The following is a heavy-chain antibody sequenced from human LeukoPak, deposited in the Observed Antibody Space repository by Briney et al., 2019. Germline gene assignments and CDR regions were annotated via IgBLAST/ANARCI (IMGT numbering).Heavy chain of an antibody. Sequence: PGGSLRLSCAASGFIFDDYGMTWVRQAPGKGLEWVSGIDWNGVSTGYAESVKGRFTISRDNVKNSLYLQMNSLRAEDTALYYCARDVRQYDSSGFLDYWGQGTLVTVSS. CDR1: GFIFDDYG. D-gene: IGHD3-22*01. V-gene: IGHV3-20*04. CDR3: ARDVRQYDSSGFLDY. J-gene: IGHJ4*02. CDR2: IDWNGVST.